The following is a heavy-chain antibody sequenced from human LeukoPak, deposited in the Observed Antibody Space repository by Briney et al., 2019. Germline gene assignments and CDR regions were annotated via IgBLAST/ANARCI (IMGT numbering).Heavy chain of an antibody. CDR1: GGSISSSSYY. CDR3: GGVAGSLSDI. J-gene: IGHJ3*02. CDR2: ISYGGGT. Sequence: SETLSLTCTVSGGSISSSSYYWGWVRQPPGEGLEWIGSISYGGGTYYNPSLKSRVTISVDTANNQFSLNLSSVTAADTAVYYCGGVAGSLSDIGAQGTMVPVFS. D-gene: IGHD2-15*01. V-gene: IGHV4-39*01.